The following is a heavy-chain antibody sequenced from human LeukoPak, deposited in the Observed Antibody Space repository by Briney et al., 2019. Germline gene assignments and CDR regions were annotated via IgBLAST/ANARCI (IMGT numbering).Heavy chain of an antibody. CDR2: IKEDGREK. J-gene: IGHJ4*02. Sequence: GSLRLSCIASGFTFSSYWMSWVRQAPGGGLEWVANIKEDGREKYYVDSVKGRFTISRDNAKISLCLQMNSLRADDTAVYYCASQFWWAAVAGTTLDYWGQGTLVTVSS. V-gene: IGHV3-7*05. CDR1: GFTFSSYW. D-gene: IGHD6-19*01. CDR3: ASQFWWAAVAGTTLDY.